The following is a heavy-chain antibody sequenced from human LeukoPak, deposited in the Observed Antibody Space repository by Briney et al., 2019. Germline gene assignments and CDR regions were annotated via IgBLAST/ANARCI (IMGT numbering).Heavy chain of an antibody. V-gene: IGHV3-21*04. Sequence: PGGSLRLSCAASGFTFSSYSMNWVRQAPGKGLEWVSSISSSSSYIYYADSVKGRFTISRDNSKNTLYLQMNSLRAEDTAVYYCAKEIYSSGWSFDYWGQGTLVTVSS. CDR1: GFTFSSYS. CDR3: AKEIYSSGWSFDY. J-gene: IGHJ4*02. CDR2: ISSSSSYI. D-gene: IGHD6-19*01.